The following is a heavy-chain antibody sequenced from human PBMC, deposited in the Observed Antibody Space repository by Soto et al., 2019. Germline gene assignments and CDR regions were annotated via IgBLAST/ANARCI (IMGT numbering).Heavy chain of an antibody. CDR2: INSDGRST. CDR1: GFTFSSYW. D-gene: IGHD3-10*01. J-gene: IGHJ6*03. V-gene: IGHV3-74*01. Sequence: VQLVESGGGLVQPGGSLRLSCAASGFTFSSYWMHWVRQAPGKGLVWVSRINSDGRSTNYADSVKGRFTISRDNAKNTVYLQMNSLRVEDTAVYYCARGAGGYYYMDVWGKGTTVTVSS. CDR3: ARGAGGYYYMDV.